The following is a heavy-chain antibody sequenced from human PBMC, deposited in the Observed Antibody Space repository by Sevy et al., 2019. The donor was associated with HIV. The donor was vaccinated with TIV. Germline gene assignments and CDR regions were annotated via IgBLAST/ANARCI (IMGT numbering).Heavy chain of an antibody. V-gene: IGHV3-23*01. D-gene: IGHD6-13*01. CDR2: ISGSGGST. CDR3: AKDLSSSWYADYYFDY. Sequence: GGSLRLSCAASGFTFSSYAMSWVRQAPGKGLEWVSAISGSGGSTYYADSVKGRFTISRDHSKNTLYLQMNSLRAEDTAVYYCAKDLSSSWYADYYFDYWGQGTLVTVSS. J-gene: IGHJ4*02. CDR1: GFTFSSYA.